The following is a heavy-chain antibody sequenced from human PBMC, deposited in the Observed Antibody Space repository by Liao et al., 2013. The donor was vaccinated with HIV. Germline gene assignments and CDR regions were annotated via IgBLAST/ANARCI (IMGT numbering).Heavy chain of an antibody. D-gene: IGHD1-26*01. V-gene: IGHV4-34*01. J-gene: IGHJ4*02. CDR3: ARGQDSAKIHY. Sequence: QVQLQESGPGLVKPSETLSLTCAVYGGSFSGHYWSWIRQPPGKGLEWIGEVNHSGSTNYNPSLMGRVIISADTSKNQFSLRVTSVTAADTAVYFCARGQDSAKIHYWGQGTLATVSS. CDR1: GGSFSGHY. CDR2: VNHSGST.